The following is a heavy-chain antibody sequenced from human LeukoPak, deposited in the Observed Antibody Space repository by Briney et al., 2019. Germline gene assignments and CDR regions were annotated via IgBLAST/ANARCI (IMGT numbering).Heavy chain of an antibody. CDR3: ARGPVRGYSCGYFDY. J-gene: IGHJ4*02. CDR2: IYTSGST. D-gene: IGHD5-18*01. CDR1: GGSISSYY. Sequence: SETLSLTCTVSGGSISSYYWSWIRQPAGKGLEWIGRIYTSGSTNYNPSLKSRVTMSVDTSKNQFSLKLRSVTAADTAVYYCARGPVRGYSCGYFDYWGQGTLVTVSS. V-gene: IGHV4-4*07.